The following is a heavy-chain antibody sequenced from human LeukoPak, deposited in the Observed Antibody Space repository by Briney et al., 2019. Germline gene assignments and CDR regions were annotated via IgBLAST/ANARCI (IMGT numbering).Heavy chain of an antibody. CDR2: ISAYNGKT. Sequence: ASVKVFCKASGYTFTNYGVSWVRQAPGQGLEWMGWISAYNGKTNYAQNFQGRVTTTIDISTSTAYMDLRSLTFDDTAVYYCARDLYYDILTGYENLRLFEYWGQGTQVTVSS. CDR3: ARDLYYDILTGYENLRLFEY. J-gene: IGHJ4*02. CDR1: GYTFTNYG. V-gene: IGHV1-18*04. D-gene: IGHD3-9*01.